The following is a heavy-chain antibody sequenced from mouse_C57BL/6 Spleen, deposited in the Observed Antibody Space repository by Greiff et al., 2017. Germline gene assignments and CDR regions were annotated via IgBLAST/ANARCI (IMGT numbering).Heavy chain of an antibody. Sequence: VQLQQPGAELVKPGASVKMSCKASGYTFTSYWITWVQQRPGQGLEWIGVIYPGNGSTNYNEKFKSKATLTVDTPSSPAYMQLSSLTSEDTAVYYCAKNSNYDAMDYWGQGTSVTVSS. CDR1: GYTFTSYW. V-gene: IGHV1-55*01. D-gene: IGHD2-5*01. CDR3: AKNSNYDAMDY. J-gene: IGHJ4*01. CDR2: IYPGNGST.